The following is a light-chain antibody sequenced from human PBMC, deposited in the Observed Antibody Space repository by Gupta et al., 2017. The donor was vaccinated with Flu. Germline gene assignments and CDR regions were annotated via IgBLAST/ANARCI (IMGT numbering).Light chain of an antibody. Sequence: EIVMTQSPATLSVSPGERATLSCRASQNVNNNLAWYQQKPGQAPRLLIYGASTRATGTPARFSGGGSATEFTLTISSLQSEDVAVYYCQQYNSWRYTFGQGTNLEIK. CDR3: QQYNSWRYT. CDR1: QNVNNN. V-gene: IGKV3-15*01. J-gene: IGKJ2*01. CDR2: GAS.